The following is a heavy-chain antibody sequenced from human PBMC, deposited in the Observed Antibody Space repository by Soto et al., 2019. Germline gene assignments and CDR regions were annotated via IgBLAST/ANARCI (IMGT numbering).Heavy chain of an antibody. Sequence: PGGSLRLSYAASGFTFSSYSMNWVRQAPGKGLEWVSSISSSSSYIYYADSVKGRFTISRDNAKNSLYLQMNSLRAEDTAVYYCARYILTVTNAFDIWGQGTMVTVSS. CDR3: ARYILTVTNAFDI. J-gene: IGHJ3*02. D-gene: IGHD3-9*01. V-gene: IGHV3-21*01. CDR2: ISSSSSYI. CDR1: GFTFSSYS.